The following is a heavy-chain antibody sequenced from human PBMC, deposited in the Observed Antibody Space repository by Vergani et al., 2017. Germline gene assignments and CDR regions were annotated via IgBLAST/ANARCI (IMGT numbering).Heavy chain of an antibody. D-gene: IGHD3-3*01. CDR1: NDSLSNTFYY. CDR2: IYYSGST. J-gene: IGHJ4*02. V-gene: IGHV4-39*07. CDR3: ARAPIGSTIFGVVIIRFAFDI. Sequence: QVQLPEPGPGLVKPSETLSLTCPVSNDSLSNTFYYWGWIRQTPGKGLEWIGSIYYSGSTYYNPSLESRVTMSVDTAKSQFSLKLSSVTAADTAVYYCARAPIGSTIFGVVIIRFAFDIWGQGTLVTVSS.